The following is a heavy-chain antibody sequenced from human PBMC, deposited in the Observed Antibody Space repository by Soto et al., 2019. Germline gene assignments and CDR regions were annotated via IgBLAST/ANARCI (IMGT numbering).Heavy chain of an antibody. CDR3: ARLTRRGAVRGSYGMDV. CDR1: GYSFTSYW. V-gene: IGHV5-10-1*01. CDR2: IDPSDSYT. J-gene: IGHJ6*02. D-gene: IGHD3-10*01. Sequence: PGESLKISCKGSGYSFTSYWISWVRQMPGKGLEWMGRIDPSDSYTNYSPSFQGHVTISADKSISTAYLQWSSLKASDTAMYYCARLTRRGAVRGSYGMDVWGQGTTVTVSS.